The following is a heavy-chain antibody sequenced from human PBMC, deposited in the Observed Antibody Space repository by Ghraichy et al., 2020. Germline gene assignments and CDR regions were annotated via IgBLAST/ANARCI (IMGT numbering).Heavy chain of an antibody. Sequence: GGSRLSCAASGFTFSSYSMNWVRQAPGKGLEWVSSISSSSSYIYYADSVKGRFTISRDNAKNSLYLQMNSLRAEDTAVYYCARDSAWGSGDDRVFGYWGQGTLVTVSS. D-gene: IGHD2-15*01. J-gene: IGHJ4*02. CDR1: GFTFSSYS. CDR2: ISSSSSYI. CDR3: ARDSAWGSGDDRVFGY. V-gene: IGHV3-21*01.